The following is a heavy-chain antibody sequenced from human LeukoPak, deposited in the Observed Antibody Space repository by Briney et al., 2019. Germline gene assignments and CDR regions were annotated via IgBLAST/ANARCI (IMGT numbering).Heavy chain of an antibody. Sequence: SETLSLTCAVYGGSFSGYYWSWIRQPPGKGLEWIGEINHSGSTNYNPSLKSRVTISVDTSKNQFSLKLSSVTAADTAVYYCARLAYYYGSGSYQKHFDYWGQGTLVTVSS. CDR3: ARLAYYYGSGSYQKHFDY. CDR2: INHSGST. V-gene: IGHV4-34*01. J-gene: IGHJ4*02. D-gene: IGHD3-10*01. CDR1: GGSFSGYY.